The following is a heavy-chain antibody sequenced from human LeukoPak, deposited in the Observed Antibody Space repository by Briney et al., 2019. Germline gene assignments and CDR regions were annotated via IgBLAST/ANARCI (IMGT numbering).Heavy chain of an antibody. CDR3: ARRSVYWYFDL. D-gene: IGHD2-8*01. Sequence: SETLSLTCTVSGGSISSSSYYWGWIRQPPGKGLEWVGRIYYSGSTHYNPSLESRVTISVDTSKNQSSLELNSVTAADTAVYYCARRSVYWYFDLWGRGTLVTVSS. CDR1: GGSISSSSYY. J-gene: IGHJ2*01. CDR2: IYYSGST. V-gene: IGHV4-39*01.